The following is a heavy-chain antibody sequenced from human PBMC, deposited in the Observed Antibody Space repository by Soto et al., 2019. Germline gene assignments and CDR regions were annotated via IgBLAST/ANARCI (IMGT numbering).Heavy chain of an antibody. J-gene: IGHJ4*02. CDR3: GVFNSSGPRVDY. D-gene: IGHD3-22*01. CDR2: IRSKANSYAT. V-gene: IGHV3-73*02. CDR1: GFTFSGSA. Sequence: EVQLVESGGGLVQPGGSLKLSCAASGFTFSGSAMHWVRQASGKGLEWVGRIRSKANSYATAYAASGKGRFTISRDDSKNTPYLQMNSLKTDDTAVYYCGVFNSSGPRVDYWGQGTLVTVSS.